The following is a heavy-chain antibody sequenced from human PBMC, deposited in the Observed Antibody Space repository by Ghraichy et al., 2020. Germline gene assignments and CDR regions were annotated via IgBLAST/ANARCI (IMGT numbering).Heavy chain of an antibody. CDR1: GFTFTSYA. CDR2: ISGSGGST. D-gene: IGHD1-26*01. V-gene: IGHV3-23*01. J-gene: IGHJ4*02. CDR3: ANAGSGSGSYYAHY. Sequence: LSLTCAASGFTFTSYAMSWVRQAPGKGLEWVSAISGSGGSTYYADSVKGRFTISRDNSKNTLYLQMNSLRAEDTAVYYCANAGSGSGSYYAHYWGQGTLVTVSS.